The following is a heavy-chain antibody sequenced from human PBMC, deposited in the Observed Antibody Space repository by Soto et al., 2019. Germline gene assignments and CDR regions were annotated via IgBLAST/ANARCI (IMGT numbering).Heavy chain of an antibody. V-gene: IGHV1-18*01. CDR1: GYTFTRYG. CDR3: AREGDVAYYYYGMDV. J-gene: IGHJ6*02. CDR2: ISGYDGRT. Sequence: QVHLVQSGAEVKKPGASVKVSCKTSGYTFTRYGISWVRQAPGQGLEWMGWISGYDGRTNFAQNVQDRVTMTTDTYKSTVYMELRSLSSDDTAVYYCAREGDVAYYYYGMDVWGQGTTVTVSS. D-gene: IGHD3-16*01.